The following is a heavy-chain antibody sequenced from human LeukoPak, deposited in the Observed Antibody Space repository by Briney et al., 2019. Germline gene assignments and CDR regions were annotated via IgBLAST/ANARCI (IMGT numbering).Heavy chain of an antibody. CDR2: IRYNGNNQ. J-gene: IGHJ6*03. CDR3: AKDSAFYYIDV. Sequence: GGSLRLSCAASGFILSSYGVHWVRQAPGKGLEWVAFIRYNGNNQYYADSVKGRFTISRDNSKNTLYLQMNSLKGDDTAVYYCAKDSAFYYIDVWGKGTTVIISS. CDR1: GFILSSYG. D-gene: IGHD3-10*01. V-gene: IGHV3-30*02.